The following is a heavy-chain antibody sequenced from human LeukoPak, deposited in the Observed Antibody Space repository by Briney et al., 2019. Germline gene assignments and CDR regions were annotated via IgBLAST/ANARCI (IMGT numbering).Heavy chain of an antibody. CDR2: IYYSGST. V-gene: IGHV4-39*01. CDR1: GGSISSSSYY. J-gene: IGHJ4*02. Sequence: PSETLSLTCTVSGGSISSSSYYWGWIRQPPGKGLEWIGSIYYSGSTYYNPSLKSRVTISVDTSKNQFSLKLSSVTAADTAVYYCASTSSTSCSFDYWGQGTLVTVSS. CDR3: ASTSSTSCSFDY. D-gene: IGHD2-2*01.